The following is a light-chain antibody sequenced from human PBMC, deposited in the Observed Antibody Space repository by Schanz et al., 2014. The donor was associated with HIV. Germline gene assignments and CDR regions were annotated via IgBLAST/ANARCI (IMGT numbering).Light chain of an antibody. J-gene: IGKJ5*01. CDR1: QSISTS. V-gene: IGKV3-20*01. Sequence: EIVLTQSPGTLSLSPGERATLSCRASQSISTSLAWYQQKPGQAPRLLIYGASSRAPGIPDRFSGSGSGTDFTLTISRLEPEDFAVYYCQQYGSSPPITFGQGTRLEIK. CDR3: QQYGSSPPIT. CDR2: GAS.